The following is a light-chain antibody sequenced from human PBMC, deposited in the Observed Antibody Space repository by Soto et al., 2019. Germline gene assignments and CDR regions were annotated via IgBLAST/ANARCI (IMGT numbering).Light chain of an antibody. Sequence: DIQMTQSPSSLSASVGDRVTITCRASQGISNYLAWYQQKPGKVPKLMIYAASTLQSGVPSRFSGSGSGTDITLTISSLQLEDVATYYCQKYNSASHTFGQGRKMEIK. CDR1: QGISNY. V-gene: IGKV1-27*01. CDR3: QKYNSASHT. CDR2: AAS. J-gene: IGKJ2*01.